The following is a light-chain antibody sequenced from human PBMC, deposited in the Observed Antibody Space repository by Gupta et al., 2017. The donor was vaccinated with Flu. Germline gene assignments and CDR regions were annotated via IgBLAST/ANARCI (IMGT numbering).Light chain of an antibody. J-gene: IGLJ2*01. Sequence: QSALPQPASVSASPGQSITISCTGTSSDIGGYNFVSWYQQHPDKAPRLMIYEVSNRPSGVSDRFSGSKSGNTASLTISGLQTEDEADYYCSSYTSSSTVVFGGGTKLTVL. CDR2: EVS. CDR1: SSDIGGYNF. V-gene: IGLV2-14*01. CDR3: SSYTSSSTVV.